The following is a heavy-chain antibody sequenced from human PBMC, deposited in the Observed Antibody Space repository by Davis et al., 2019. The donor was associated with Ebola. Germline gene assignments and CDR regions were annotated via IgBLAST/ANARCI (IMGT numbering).Heavy chain of an antibody. CDR2: INSDGSST. D-gene: IGHD1-7*01. J-gene: IGHJ6*02. Sequence: GESLKIPCAASGFTFSSYWMHWVRQAPGKGLVWVSRINSDGSSTSYADSVKGRFTISRDNAKNTLYLQMNSLRAEDTAVYYCARDPRTYYYYGMDVWGQGTTVTVSS. V-gene: IGHV3-74*01. CDR3: ARDPRTYYYYGMDV. CDR1: GFTFSSYW.